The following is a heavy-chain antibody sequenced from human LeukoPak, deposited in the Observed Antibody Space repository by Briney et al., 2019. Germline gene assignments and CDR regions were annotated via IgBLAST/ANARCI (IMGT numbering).Heavy chain of an antibody. D-gene: IGHD5-12*01. CDR1: GFTFSSYA. CDR2: IYYSGST. CDR3: ARRERRGSKPWDY. V-gene: IGHV4-39*01. J-gene: IGHJ4*02. Sequence: GSLRLSCAASGFTFSSYAMSWVRQPPGKGLEWIGSIYYSGSTYYNPSLKSRVTISVDTSKNQFSLKLSSVTAADTAVYYCARRERRGSKPWDYWGQGTLVTVSS.